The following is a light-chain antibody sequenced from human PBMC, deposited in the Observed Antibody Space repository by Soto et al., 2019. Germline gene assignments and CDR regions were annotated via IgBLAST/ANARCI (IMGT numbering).Light chain of an antibody. CDR3: QVWDTTSDLRV. CDR1: NIGSKS. V-gene: IGLV3-21*02. CDR2: DDD. Sequence: SYELTQPPSVSVAPGQTARITCGGNNIGSKSVHWYQQQPGQAPVLVVYDDDDRPSWIPERFSGSNSGNTATLTISRVEAGDEADYYCQVWDTTSDLRVFGGGTKVTVL. J-gene: IGLJ3*02.